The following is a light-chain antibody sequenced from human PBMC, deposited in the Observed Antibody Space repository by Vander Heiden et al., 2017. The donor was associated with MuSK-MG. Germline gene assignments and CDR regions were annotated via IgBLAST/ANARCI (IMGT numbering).Light chain of an antibody. CDR1: QSLVYSDGNTY. V-gene: IGKV2-30*01. J-gene: IGKJ1*01. CDR3: MQGTHWPWT. Sequence: VMTQSPLSLPVTLGQPAPISCSSSQSLVYSDGNTYLMWFQQRPGHSPRRLIYEISNRDSGVPDRFSGSGAGTEFTLKISRVEAEDVGVYYCMQGTHWPWTFGQETKVEIK. CDR2: EIS.